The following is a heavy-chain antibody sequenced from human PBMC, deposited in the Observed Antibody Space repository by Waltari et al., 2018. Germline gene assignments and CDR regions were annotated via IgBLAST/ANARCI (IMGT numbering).Heavy chain of an antibody. CDR1: GGTFRNYA. V-gene: IGHV1-69*13. CDR2: IIPIFGTA. D-gene: IGHD3-16*01. J-gene: IGHJ3*02. CDR3: ARWGKMAQLDDAFDI. Sequence: QVQLVQSGAEVKKPGSSVKVSCKASGGTFRNYAISWVRQAPGQGLEWMGGIIPIFGTANYAQKFQGRVTITADESTSTAYMELSSLRSEDTAVYYCARWGKMAQLDDAFDIWGQGTMVTVSS.